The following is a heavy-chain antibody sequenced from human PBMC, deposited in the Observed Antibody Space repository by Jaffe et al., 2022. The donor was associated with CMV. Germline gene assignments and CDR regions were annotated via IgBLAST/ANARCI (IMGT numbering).Heavy chain of an antibody. V-gene: IGHV3-15*01. Sequence: EVQVVESGGGLVKPGESLRLSCAASGFIFSNAWMSWVRQAPGKGLEWVGRIKSNSNGGTTDYAAPVKGRFSISRDDSRNTLDLQMNSLKTDDTAVYYCTTLFTFGGVIVMAYWGQGTLVTVSS. CDR2: IKSNSNGGTT. D-gene: IGHD3-16*02. CDR3: TTLFTFGGVIVMAY. CDR1: GFIFSNAW. J-gene: IGHJ4*02.